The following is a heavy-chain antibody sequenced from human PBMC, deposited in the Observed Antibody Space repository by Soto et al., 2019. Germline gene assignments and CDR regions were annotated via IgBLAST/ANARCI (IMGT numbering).Heavy chain of an antibody. CDR2: INPSGGST. CDR3: ATGGRTTVVTPNAFDI. D-gene: IGHD4-17*01. V-gene: IGHV1-46*03. J-gene: IGHJ3*02. CDR1: GGTFSSYA. Sequence: GASVKVSCKASGGTFSSYAISWVRQAPGQGLEWMGIINPSGGSTSYAQKFQGRVTMTRDTSTSTVYMELSSLRSEDTAVYYCATGGRTTVVTPNAFDIWGQGTMVTVSS.